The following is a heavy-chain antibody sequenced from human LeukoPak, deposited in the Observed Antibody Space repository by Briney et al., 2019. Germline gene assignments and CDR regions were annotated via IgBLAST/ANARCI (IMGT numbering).Heavy chain of an antibody. J-gene: IGHJ6*02. CDR1: GFTFSSYG. V-gene: IGHV3-30*18. Sequence: GGSLRLSCAASGFTFSSYGMHWVRQAPGKGLEWVAVISYDGSNKYYADSVKGRFTISRDNSKNTLYLQMNSLRAEDTAVYYCAKEYGGMVPYWYYGMDVWGQGTTVTVSS. CDR3: AKEYGGMVPYWYYGMDV. CDR2: ISYDGSNK. D-gene: IGHD2-8*01.